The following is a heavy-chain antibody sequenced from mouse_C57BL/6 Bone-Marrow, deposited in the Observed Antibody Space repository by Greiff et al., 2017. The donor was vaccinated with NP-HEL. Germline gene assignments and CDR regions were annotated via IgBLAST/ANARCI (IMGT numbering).Heavy chain of an antibody. Sequence: VQLQQSGPELVKPGASVKISCKASGYAFSSSWMNWVKQRPGTGLEWIGRIYPGDGDTNYNGKFKGKATLTADKSSSTAYMQLSSLTSEDSAVYFCARGITTVVAPGGEVWGTGTTVTVSS. CDR3: ARGITTVVAPGGEV. V-gene: IGHV1-82*01. D-gene: IGHD1-1*01. CDR2: IYPGDGDT. CDR1: GYAFSSSW. J-gene: IGHJ1*03.